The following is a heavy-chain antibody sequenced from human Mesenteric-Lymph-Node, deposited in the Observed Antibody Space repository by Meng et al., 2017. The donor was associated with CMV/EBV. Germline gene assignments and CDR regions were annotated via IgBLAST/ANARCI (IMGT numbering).Heavy chain of an antibody. J-gene: IGHJ4*02. CDR2: IYYSGST. CDR3: ARELNLEWLFDY. D-gene: IGHD3-3*01. V-gene: IGHV4-39*07. Sequence: SETLSLTCAVYGGSFSSSSYYWGWIRQPPGKGLEWIGSIYYSGSTYYNPSLKSRVTISVDTSKNQFSLKLGSVTAADTAVYYCARELNLEWLFDYWGQGTLVTVSS. CDR1: GGSFSSSSYY.